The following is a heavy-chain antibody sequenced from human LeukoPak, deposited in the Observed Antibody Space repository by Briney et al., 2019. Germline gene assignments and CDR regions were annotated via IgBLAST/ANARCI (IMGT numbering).Heavy chain of an antibody. CDR1: GYTFTGYY. J-gene: IGHJ4*02. CDR3: ARWGEVGRTYCGGDCYPDWEYSFDY. Sequence: ASVKVSCKASGYTFTGYYMHWVRQAPGQGLEWMGWISPNSGGTNYAQKFQGRVTMTRDTSISTAYMELSRLRSDDTAVYYCARWGEVGRTYCGGDCYPDWEYSFDYWGQGTLVTVSS. V-gene: IGHV1-2*02. D-gene: IGHD2-21*02. CDR2: ISPNSGGT.